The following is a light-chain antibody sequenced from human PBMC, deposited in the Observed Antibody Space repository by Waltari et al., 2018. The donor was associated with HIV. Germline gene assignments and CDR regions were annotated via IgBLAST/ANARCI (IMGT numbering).Light chain of an antibody. J-gene: IGKJ3*01. CDR2: AAS. Sequence: DIQMTQSPSSLSASVGDTVTITCRASQAISNYLAWYQQKPGKVPKLLIYAASTSQSGVPSRFSGSGSGTDFTLTISSLQPEDVATYYCQKFNSDPLGFTFGPGTKVDIK. CDR1: QAISNY. CDR3: QKFNSDPLGFT. V-gene: IGKV1-27*01.